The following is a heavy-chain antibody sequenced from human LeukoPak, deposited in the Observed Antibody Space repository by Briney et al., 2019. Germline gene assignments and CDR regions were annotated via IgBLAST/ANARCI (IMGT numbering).Heavy chain of an antibody. D-gene: IGHD2-21*02. CDR3: AKGTVVVTKGAFDI. J-gene: IGHJ3*02. Sequence: GGSLRLFCAASGFTFSSCAMSWVRQAPGKGLEWVSAISGSGGSTYYADSVKGRFTISRDNSKNTLYLQMNSLRAEDTAVYYCAKGTVVVTKGAFDIWGQGTMVTVSS. CDR2: ISGSGGST. CDR1: GFTFSSCA. V-gene: IGHV3-23*01.